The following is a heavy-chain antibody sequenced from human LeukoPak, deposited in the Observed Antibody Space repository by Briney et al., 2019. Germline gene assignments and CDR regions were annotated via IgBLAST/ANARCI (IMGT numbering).Heavy chain of an antibody. CDR1: GYTFTGYY. J-gene: IGHJ6*02. V-gene: IGHV1-2*02. CDR3: ARDPREVYYGMDV. Sequence: ASVKVSFKASGYTFTGYYMHWVRQAPGQGPEWMGWINPNSGGTNYTQKFQGRVTITRDTSISTAYMELSRLRSDDTAVYYCARDPREVYYGMDVWGQGTTVTVSS. CDR2: INPNSGGT.